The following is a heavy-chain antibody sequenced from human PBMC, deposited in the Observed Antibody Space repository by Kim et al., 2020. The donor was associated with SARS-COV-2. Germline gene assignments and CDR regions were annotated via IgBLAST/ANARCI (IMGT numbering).Heavy chain of an antibody. CDR2: ISSSSSTI. CDR3: ARAGNRDDEWLLDSVAGTANWFDP. D-gene: IGHD6-19*01. V-gene: IGHV3-48*04. Sequence: GGSLRLSCAASGFTFSSYSMNWVRQAPGKGLEWVSYISSSSSTIYYADSVKGRFTISRDNAKNSLYLQMNSLRAEDTAVYYCARAGNRDDEWLLDSVAGTANWFDPWGQGTLVTVSS. CDR1: GFTFSSYS. J-gene: IGHJ5*02.